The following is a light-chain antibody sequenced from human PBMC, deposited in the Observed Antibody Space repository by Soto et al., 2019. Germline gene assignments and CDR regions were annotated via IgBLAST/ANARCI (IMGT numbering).Light chain of an antibody. CDR2: GAS. V-gene: IGKV3-20*01. Sequence: ETVLTQSPGTLSLSPGERATLSCRASQTVTSNYLAWYQQKPGQAPRLLIYGASSRATGIPDRFSGSGSGTDFTLTISRLEPEDFAVYYCQQYGRSPFTFGPGTKVDMK. CDR3: QQYGRSPFT. CDR1: QTVTSNY. J-gene: IGKJ3*01.